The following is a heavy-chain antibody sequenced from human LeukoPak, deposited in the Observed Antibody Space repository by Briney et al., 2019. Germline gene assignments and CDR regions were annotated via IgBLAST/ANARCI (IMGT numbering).Heavy chain of an antibody. CDR1: GGSFSGYY. Sequence: PSETLSLTRAVYGGSFSGYYWSWIRQPPGKGLEWIGEINHSGSTNYNPSLKSRVTISVDTSKNQFSLKLSSVTAADTAVYYCAREPRVVVHYGMDVWGQGTTVTVSS. J-gene: IGHJ6*02. CDR2: INHSGST. V-gene: IGHV4-34*01. CDR3: AREPRVVVHYGMDV. D-gene: IGHD2-21*01.